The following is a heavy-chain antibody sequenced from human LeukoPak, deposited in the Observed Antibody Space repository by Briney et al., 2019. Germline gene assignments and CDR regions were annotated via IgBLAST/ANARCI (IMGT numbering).Heavy chain of an antibody. J-gene: IGHJ4*02. CDR1: GGSISSYY. Sequence: SETLSLTCTVSGGSISSYYWSWIRQPPGKGLEWIGYIYYSGSTNYNPSLKSRVTISVDTSKNQFSLKLSSVTAADTAVYYCARDGQLVLGYWGQGTLVTVSS. CDR3: ARDGQLVLGY. V-gene: IGHV4-59*12. CDR2: IYYSGST. D-gene: IGHD6-13*01.